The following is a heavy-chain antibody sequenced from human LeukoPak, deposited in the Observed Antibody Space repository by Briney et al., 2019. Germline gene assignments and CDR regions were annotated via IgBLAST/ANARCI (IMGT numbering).Heavy chain of an antibody. V-gene: IGHV3-23*01. CDR3: AKGSMVGATMAAFDI. CDR1: GFTFSTYA. CDR2: FSSSATNT. J-gene: IGHJ3*02. D-gene: IGHD1-26*01. Sequence: PGGSLRLSCVASGFTFSTYALTWLRQAPGKGLEWVSTFSSSATNTYYADSVAGRFTISSDSSKNTLYLQMISLRAEDTAIYFCAKGSMVGATMAAFDIWGQGTMVTVSS.